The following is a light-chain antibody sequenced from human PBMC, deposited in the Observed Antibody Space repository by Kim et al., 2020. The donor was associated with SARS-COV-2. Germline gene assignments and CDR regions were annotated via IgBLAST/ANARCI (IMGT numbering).Light chain of an antibody. CDR2: GKN. CDR1: SLRCYY. Sequence: VAWGQTVRIKCQGDSLRCYYATWYQQKPGQAPIVVIYGKNNRPSGIPDRFSGSSSGNTASLTITGTQAGDEADYYCNSRDSNDNVVFGGGTQLTVL. V-gene: IGLV3-19*01. CDR3: NSRDSNDNVV. J-gene: IGLJ2*01.